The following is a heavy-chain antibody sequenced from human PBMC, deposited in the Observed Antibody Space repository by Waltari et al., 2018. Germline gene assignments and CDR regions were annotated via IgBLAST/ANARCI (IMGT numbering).Heavy chain of an antibody. J-gene: IGHJ6*02. CDR3: ARDRSSAGGMDV. CDR1: GFTFSSYR. CDR2: ISSSSSYI. V-gene: IGHV3-21*01. D-gene: IGHD3-16*02. Sequence: EVQLVESGGGLVKPGGSLRLSCAASGFTFSSYRLNWVRQAPGKGLEWVSSISSSSSYIYYADSVKGRFTISRDNAKNSLYLQMNSLRAEDTAVYYCARDRSSAGGMDVWGQGTTVTVSS.